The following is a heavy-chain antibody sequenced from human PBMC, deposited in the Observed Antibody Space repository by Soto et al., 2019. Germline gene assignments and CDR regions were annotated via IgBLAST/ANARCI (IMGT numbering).Heavy chain of an antibody. J-gene: IGHJ4*02. CDR2: IYSGGST. D-gene: IGHD2-15*01. CDR1: GFTVSSNY. CDR3: ARENAYCSGGSCYRFDY. V-gene: IGHV3-53*01. Sequence: ESGGGLIQPGGSLRLSCAASGFTVSSNYMSWVRQAPGKGLEWVSVIYSGGSTYYADSVKGRFTISRDNSKNTLYLQMNSLRAEDTAVYYCARENAYCSGGSCYRFDYWGQGTLVTVSS.